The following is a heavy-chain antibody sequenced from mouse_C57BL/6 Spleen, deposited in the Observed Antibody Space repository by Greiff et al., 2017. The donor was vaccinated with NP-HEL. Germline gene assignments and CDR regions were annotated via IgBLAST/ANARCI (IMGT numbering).Heavy chain of an antibody. Sequence: VQLQQSGAELARPGASVKMSCTASGYTFTSYTMHWVKQRPGQGLEWIGYINPSSGYTKYNQKFKDKATLTADKSSSTAYMQLSSLTSEDSAVYYCARIYYGDFDYWGQGTTLTVSS. CDR2: INPSSGYT. D-gene: IGHD2-1*01. J-gene: IGHJ2*01. V-gene: IGHV1-4*01. CDR1: GYTFTSYT. CDR3: ARIYYGDFDY.